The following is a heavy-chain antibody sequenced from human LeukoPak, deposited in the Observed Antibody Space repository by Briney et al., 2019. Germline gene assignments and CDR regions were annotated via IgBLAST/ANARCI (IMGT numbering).Heavy chain of an antibody. J-gene: IGHJ5*02. Sequence: ASVKVSYKASGYTFTSYYMHWVRQAPGQGLEWMGIINPSGGSTSYAQKFQGRVTMTRDTSTSTVYMELSSLRSEDTAVYYCARDHPLLWFGELLQQQRYNWFDPWGQGTLVTVSS. CDR3: ARDHPLLWFGELLQQQRYNWFDP. CDR1: GYTFTSYY. D-gene: IGHD3-10*01. V-gene: IGHV1-46*03. CDR2: INPSGGST.